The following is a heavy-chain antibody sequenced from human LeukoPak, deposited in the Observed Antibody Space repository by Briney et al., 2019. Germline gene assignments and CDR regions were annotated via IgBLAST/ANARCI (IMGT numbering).Heavy chain of an antibody. Sequence: GGSLRLSCAASGFTVSSNYMSWVCQAPGKGLEWVSVIYSGGSTYYADSVKGRFTISRDNSKNTLYLQMNSLRAEDTAVYYCARAPRPEAITMVRGAKPFYFDYWGQGTLVTVSS. V-gene: IGHV3-66*01. CDR3: ARAPRPEAITMVRGAKPFYFDY. D-gene: IGHD3-10*01. CDR1: GFTVSSNY. J-gene: IGHJ4*02. CDR2: IYSGGST.